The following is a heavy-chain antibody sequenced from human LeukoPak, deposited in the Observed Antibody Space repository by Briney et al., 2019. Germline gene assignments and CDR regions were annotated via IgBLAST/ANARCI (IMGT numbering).Heavy chain of an antibody. CDR1: GFTFSNYG. CDR3: AKGEGITGTATPDY. CDR2: ISHDGNNK. Sequence: GGSLRLSCAASGFTFSNYGMHWVRQAPGKGLEWMADISHDGNNKNYADSVKGRFTISRDNSKNTLFLQMNSLRAEDTAVYYCAKGEGITGTATPDYWGQGTLLTAS. D-gene: IGHD1-20*01. J-gene: IGHJ4*02. V-gene: IGHV3-30*18.